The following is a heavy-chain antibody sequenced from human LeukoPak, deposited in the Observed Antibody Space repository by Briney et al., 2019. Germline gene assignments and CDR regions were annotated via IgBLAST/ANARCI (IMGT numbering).Heavy chain of an antibody. CDR1: GGTFSSYA. D-gene: IGHD1-14*01. CDR3: ARAGGNRFDY. J-gene: IGHJ4*02. V-gene: IGHV1-18*01. Sequence: ASVKVPCKASGGTFSSYAISWVRQAPGQGLEWIGWISGHNGNTNYAQNLQGRVTTTTDTSTSTAYMELRSLRSDDTAVYYCARAGGNRFDYWGQGTLVTVSS. CDR2: ISGHNGNT.